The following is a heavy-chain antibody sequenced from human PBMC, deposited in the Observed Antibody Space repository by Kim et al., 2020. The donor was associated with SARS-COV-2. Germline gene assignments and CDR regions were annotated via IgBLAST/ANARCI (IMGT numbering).Heavy chain of an antibody. J-gene: IGHJ6*01. CDR1: GFTFSDYV. Sequence: GGSLRLSCVASGFTFSDYVMNWVRQAPGQGLEWISSISGDGSNTHYIESVKGRFTISRDNSRNTVHLLMTTLRAEDTAIYFCARYPDLCCRGGGM. CDR2: ISGDGSNT. CDR3: ARYPDLCCRGGGM. D-gene: IGHD3-16*01. V-gene: IGHV3-23*01.